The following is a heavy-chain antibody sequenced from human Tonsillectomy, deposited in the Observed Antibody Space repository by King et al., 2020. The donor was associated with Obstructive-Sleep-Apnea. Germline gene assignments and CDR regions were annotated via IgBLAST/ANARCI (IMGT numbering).Heavy chain of an antibody. J-gene: IGHJ4*02. D-gene: IGHD2-2*01. CDR3: ARADIVVVPAATSFDY. CDR1: GGSISSGGYY. Sequence: VQLQVSGPGLVKPSQTLSLTCTVSGGSISSGGYYWSWIRQHPGKGLEWIGYIYYSGSTYYNPSLKSRVTISVDTSKNQFSLKLSSVTAADTAVYYCARADIVVVPAATSFDYWGQGTLVTVSS. CDR2: IYYSGST. V-gene: IGHV4-31*03.